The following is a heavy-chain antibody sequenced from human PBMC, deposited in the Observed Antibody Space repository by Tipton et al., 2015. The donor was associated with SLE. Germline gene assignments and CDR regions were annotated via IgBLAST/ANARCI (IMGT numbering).Heavy chain of an antibody. J-gene: IGHJ3*02. CDR2: ISSNGGST. CDR3: ARDRWELLMGAFDI. V-gene: IGHV3-64*04. CDR1: GFTFSSYA. Sequence: SLRLSCSASGFTFSSYAMHWVRQAPGKGLEYVSAISSNGGSTYYADSVKGRFTISRGNSKNTLHLQMNSLRAEDTAVYYCARDRWELLMGAFDIWGQGTMVTVSS. D-gene: IGHD1-26*01.